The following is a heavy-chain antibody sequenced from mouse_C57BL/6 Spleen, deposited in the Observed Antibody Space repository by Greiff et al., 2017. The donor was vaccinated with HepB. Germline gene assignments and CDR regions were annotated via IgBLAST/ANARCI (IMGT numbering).Heavy chain of an antibody. V-gene: IGHV1-69*01. CDR1: GYTFTSYW. D-gene: IGHD1-1*01. CDR2: IDPSDSYT. J-gene: IGHJ3*01. CDR3: ERGGFYYYGSSPAWFAY. Sequence: QVQLQQPGAELVMPGASVKLSCKASGYTFTSYWMHWVKQRPGQGLEWIGEIDPSDSYTNSNQKFKGKSTLTVDKSSSTAYMQLSSLTSEDSAVYYCERGGFYYYGSSPAWFAYWGQGTLVTVSA.